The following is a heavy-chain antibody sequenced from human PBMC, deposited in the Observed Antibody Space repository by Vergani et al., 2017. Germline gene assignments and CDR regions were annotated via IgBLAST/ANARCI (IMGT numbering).Heavy chain of an antibody. V-gene: IGHV1-18*01. CDR2: ISAYNGNT. J-gene: IGHJ3*02. CDR1: GYTFTSYG. CDR3: ARDPNGYYGSGSADDAFDI. Sequence: QVQLVQSGAEVKKPGASVKVSCKASGYTFTSYGISWVRQAPGQGLEWMGWISAYNGNTNYAQKLQGRVTMTTDTSTSTAYMELRSLGSDDTAVYYCARDPNGYYGSGSADDAFDIWGQGTMVTVSS. D-gene: IGHD3-10*01.